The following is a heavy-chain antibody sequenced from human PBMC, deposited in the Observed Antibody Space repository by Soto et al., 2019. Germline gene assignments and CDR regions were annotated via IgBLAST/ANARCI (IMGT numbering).Heavy chain of an antibody. V-gene: IGHV3-30-3*01. CDR2: ISYDGSNI. D-gene: IGHD6-19*01. CDR3: ARVYSSFDYGIDY. Sequence: GGSLRLSCAASGFTFSSYSMHWVRQAPGKGLEWVAVISYDGSNIYYAGSVKGRFTISRDNSKNMLYLQMNSLRPEDTAVYYCARVYSSFDYGIDYWGQGTLVTVYS. CDR1: GFTFSSYS. J-gene: IGHJ4*02.